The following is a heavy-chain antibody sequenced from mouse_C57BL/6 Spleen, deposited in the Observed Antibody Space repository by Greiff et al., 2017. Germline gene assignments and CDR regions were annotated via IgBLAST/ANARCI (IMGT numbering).Heavy chain of an antibody. CDR2: IDPSDSYT. Sequence: QVQLQQPGAELVMPGASVKLSCKASGYTFTSYWMHWVKQRPGQGLEWIGEIDPSDSYTNYNQKFKGQSTLTVDKTSSTAYMQLSSLTSEDSAVYYGACGPHAMDYWGQGTSVTVSS. J-gene: IGHJ4*01. CDR3: ACGPHAMDY. CDR1: GYTFTSYW. V-gene: IGHV1-69*01.